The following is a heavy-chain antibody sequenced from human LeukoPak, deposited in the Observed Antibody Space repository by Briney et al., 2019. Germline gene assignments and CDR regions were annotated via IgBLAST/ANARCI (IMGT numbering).Heavy chain of an antibody. CDR2: FDPEDGET. J-gene: IGHJ6*02. CDR1: GYTLNQYS. CDR3: ATLYCGGGSCYGMDV. D-gene: IGHD2-15*01. V-gene: IGHV1-24*01. Sequence: ASVKVSCKVSGYTLNQYSMHWVRPAPGKGLEWMGGFDPEDGETIYAQKFQGRVTMTEDRSTDTAYMELSSLRSEDTAVNCWATLYCGGGSCYGMDVWGQGTTVTVSS.